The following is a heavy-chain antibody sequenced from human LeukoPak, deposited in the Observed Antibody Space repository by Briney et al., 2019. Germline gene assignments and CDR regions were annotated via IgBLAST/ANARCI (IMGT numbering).Heavy chain of an antibody. CDR1: GFTVSSNY. V-gene: IGHV3-66*01. Sequence: PGGSLRLSCAASGFTVSSNYMSWVRQAPGKGLEWVSVIYSGGSTYYADSVKGRFTISRDNSKNTLYLQMNSLRAEDTAVYYCAGSTGVMGRRNWFDPWGQGTLVTVSS. D-gene: IGHD3-16*01. CDR3: AGSTGVMGRRNWFDP. CDR2: IYSGGST. J-gene: IGHJ5*02.